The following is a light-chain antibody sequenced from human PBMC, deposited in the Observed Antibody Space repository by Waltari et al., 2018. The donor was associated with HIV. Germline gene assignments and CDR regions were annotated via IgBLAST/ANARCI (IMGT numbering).Light chain of an antibody. CDR1: KLGDKY. CDR3: QAWDSSTAVL. V-gene: IGLV3-1*01. Sequence: SYELTQPPSVSVSPGQTASITCSGDKLGDKYACWYQQKSGQSPVLVIYQGTKRPSGILARFSGSNSGNTATLTISGTHAMDEADYYCQAWDSSTAVLFGGGTKLTVL. CDR2: QGT. J-gene: IGLJ2*01.